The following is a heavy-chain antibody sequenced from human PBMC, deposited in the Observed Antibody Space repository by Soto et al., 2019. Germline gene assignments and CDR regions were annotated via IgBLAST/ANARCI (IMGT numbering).Heavy chain of an antibody. Sequence: QVQLVESGGGVVQSGRSLRLSCAASGFTFSSYGMHWVRQAPGKGLEWVAVISYDGSNKYYADSVKGRFTISRDNSKNTLYLQMNSLRAEDTAVYYCAKDLLELRSSPNNWFDPWGQGTLVTVSS. J-gene: IGHJ5*02. CDR2: ISYDGSNK. V-gene: IGHV3-30*18. D-gene: IGHD1-7*01. CDR1: GFTFSSYG. CDR3: AKDLLELRSSPNNWFDP.